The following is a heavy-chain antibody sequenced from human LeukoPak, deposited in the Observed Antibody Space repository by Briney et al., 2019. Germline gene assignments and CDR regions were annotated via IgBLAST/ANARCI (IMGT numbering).Heavy chain of an antibody. Sequence: GGSLRLSCAASGFTFSSYDMHWVRQATGKGLEWVSAIGTAGDTYYPGSVKGRFTISRENAKNSLYLQMNSLGAEDTAVYYCARARSLSGRPPNHFDYWGQGTLVTVPS. V-gene: IGHV3-13*01. J-gene: IGHJ4*02. CDR3: ARARSLSGRPPNHFDY. CDR1: GFTFSSYD. CDR2: IGTAGDT.